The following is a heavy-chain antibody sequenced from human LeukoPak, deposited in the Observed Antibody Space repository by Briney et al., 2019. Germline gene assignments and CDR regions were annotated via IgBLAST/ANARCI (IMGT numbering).Heavy chain of an antibody. CDR1: GFTFSSYS. CDR3: AREGAVAGYYFDY. D-gene: IGHD6-19*01. CDR2: ISSSSSYI. Sequence: PGGSLRLSCAASGFTFSSYSMNWVRQAPGKGLERVSSISSSSSYIYYADSVKGRFTISRDNAKSSLYLQMNSLRAEDTAVYYCAREGAVAGYYFDYWGQGTLVTVSS. J-gene: IGHJ4*02. V-gene: IGHV3-21*01.